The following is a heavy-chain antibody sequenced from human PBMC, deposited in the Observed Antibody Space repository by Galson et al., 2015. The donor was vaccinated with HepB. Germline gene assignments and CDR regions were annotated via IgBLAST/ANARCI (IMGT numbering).Heavy chain of an antibody. CDR1: GYTFTGYY. V-gene: IGHV1-2*02. J-gene: IGHJ4*02. Sequence: SVKVSCKASGYTFTGYYMHWVRQAPGQGLEWMGWINPNSGGTNYAQKFQGRVTMTRDTSISTAYMELSRLRSDDTAVYYCASLFAYCSSTSCYGRYYFDYWGQGTLVTVSS. CDR3: ASLFAYCSSTSCYGRYYFDY. CDR2: INPNSGGT. D-gene: IGHD2-2*01.